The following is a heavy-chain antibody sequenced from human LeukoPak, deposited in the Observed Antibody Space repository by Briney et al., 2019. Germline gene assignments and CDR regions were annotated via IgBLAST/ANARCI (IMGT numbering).Heavy chain of an antibody. D-gene: IGHD6-13*01. J-gene: IGHJ4*02. V-gene: IGHV3-66*01. CDR3: AILSIDSGTWGRY. Sequence: GGSLRLSCAASGFTVSSNYMSWVRQAPGKGLEWVSVIYSGGSTYYADSVKGRFTISRDNSKNTLYLQMNSLRAEDTAVYYCAILSIDSGTWGRYWGQGTLVTVSS. CDR2: IYSGGST. CDR1: GFTVSSNY.